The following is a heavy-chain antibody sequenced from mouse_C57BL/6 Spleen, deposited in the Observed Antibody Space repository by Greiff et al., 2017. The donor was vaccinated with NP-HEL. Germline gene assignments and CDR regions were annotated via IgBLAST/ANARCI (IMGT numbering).Heavy chain of an antibody. CDR1: GFTFSDYG. D-gene: IGHD4-1*01. CDR3: ARPVTGIHWYFDV. V-gene: IGHV5-17*01. CDR2: ISSGSSTI. J-gene: IGHJ1*03. Sequence: EVQLVESGGGLVKPGGSLKLSCAASGFTFSDYGMHWVRQAPEKGLEWVAYISSGSSTIYYADTVKGRVTISRDNAKNTLFLQMTSLRSEDTAMYCGARPVTGIHWYFDVWGTGTTVTVSS.